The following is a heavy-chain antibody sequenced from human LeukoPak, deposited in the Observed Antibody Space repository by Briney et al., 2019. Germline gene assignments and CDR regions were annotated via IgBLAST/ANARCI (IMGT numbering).Heavy chain of an antibody. CDR2: INPNGGST. CDR1: GYTFTYYY. J-gene: IGHJ4*02. D-gene: IGHD5-18*01. V-gene: IGHV1-46*01. CDR3: AGAAGDSYGYRYYFDY. Sequence: ASVKVSCKASGYTFTYYYIHWVRRAPGHGLEWMGLINPNGGSTDHAQKFQGRVTMTRDTSTTTVYMELSSLRSEDTAVYYCAGAAGDSYGYRYYFDYLGQGTLVTVSS.